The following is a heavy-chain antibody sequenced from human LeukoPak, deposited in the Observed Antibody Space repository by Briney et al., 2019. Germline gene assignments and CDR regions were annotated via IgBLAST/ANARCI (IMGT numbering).Heavy chain of an antibody. D-gene: IGHD1-26*01. CDR1: GFTFSSYS. V-gene: IGHV3-21*01. CDR3: ARDFSVGATVDFDY. CDR2: ISSSSSYI. J-gene: IGHJ4*02. Sequence: GGSLRLSCAASGFTFSSYSMNWVRQAPGKGLEWVSPISSSSSYIYYADSVKGRFTISRDNAKNSLYLQMNSLRAEDTAVYYCARDFSVGATVDFDYWGQGTLVTVSS.